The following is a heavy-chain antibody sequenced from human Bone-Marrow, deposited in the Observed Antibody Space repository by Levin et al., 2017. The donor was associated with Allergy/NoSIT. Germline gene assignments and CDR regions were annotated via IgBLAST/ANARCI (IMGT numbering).Heavy chain of an antibody. D-gene: IGHD4-23*01. J-gene: IGHJ6*02. CDR2: IYKTGEYI. Sequence: GGSLRLSCVASGFTFSSFDIHWVRQVTGKGLEWVSSIYKTGEYIYYADSVKGRFTISRDNAQNSLFLQMKSLTVEDTAVYYCARVFRLGATNSYYGMDVWGPGTTVTVSS. CDR1: GFTFSSFD. CDR3: ARVFRLGATNSYYGMDV. V-gene: IGHV3-21*06.